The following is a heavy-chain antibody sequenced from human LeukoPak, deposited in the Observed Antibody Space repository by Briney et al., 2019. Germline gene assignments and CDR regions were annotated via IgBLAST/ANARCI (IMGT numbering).Heavy chain of an antibody. CDR2: INQDGTET. J-gene: IGHJ4*02. Sequence: GGPLRLSCAASGFPFSTYWMSWVRQAPGKGLEWVANINQDGTETYYVDSVKGRFTISRDYAKNSLYLQMNSLRVEDTAVYFCAKVAKYYYGPETFYFFEQWGQGTPVTASS. D-gene: IGHD3-10*01. CDR3: AKVAKYYYGPETFYFFEQ. V-gene: IGHV3-7*01. CDR1: GFPFSTYW.